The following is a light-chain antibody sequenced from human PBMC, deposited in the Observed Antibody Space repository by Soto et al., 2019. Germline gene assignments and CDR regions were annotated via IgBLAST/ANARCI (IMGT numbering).Light chain of an antibody. J-gene: IGKJ4*01. CDR3: QQRTTWPLT. CDR1: QSISSH. CDR2: DAS. V-gene: IGKV3-11*01. Sequence: EIVLTQSPATLSLSPGERATLSCRASQSISSHLAWYQQKPGQAPRLLMYDASNRATGIPARFSGSGSGTDFTLTIRSLEPEDFAVYYCQQRTTWPLTFGGGTMVEIK.